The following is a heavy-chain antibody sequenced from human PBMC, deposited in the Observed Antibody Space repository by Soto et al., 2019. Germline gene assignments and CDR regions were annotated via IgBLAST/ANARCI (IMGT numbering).Heavy chain of an antibody. CDR1: GFTVSSNY. CDR2: IYSGGST. V-gene: IGHV3-66*01. Sequence: GGSLRLSCAASGFTVSSNYMSWVRQAPGKGLEWVSVIYSGGSTYYADSVKGRFTISRDNSKNTLYLQMNSLRAEDTAVYYCARVYRRFGELSYYFDYWGQGTLVTVSS. J-gene: IGHJ4*02. D-gene: IGHD3-10*01. CDR3: ARVYRRFGELSYYFDY.